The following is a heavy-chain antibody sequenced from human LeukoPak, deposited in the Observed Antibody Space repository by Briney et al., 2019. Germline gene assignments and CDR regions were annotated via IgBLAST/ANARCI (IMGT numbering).Heavy chain of an antibody. J-gene: IGHJ3*02. CDR2: IIPIFGTA. CDR1: GYTFTGYY. CDR3: ASSGSKDAFDI. Sequence: GASVKVSCKASGYTFTGYYMHWVRQAPGQGLEWMGGIIPIFGTANYAQKFQGRVTITADKSTSTAYMELSSLRSEDTAVYYCASSGSKDAFDIWGQGTMVTVSS. D-gene: IGHD3-10*01. V-gene: IGHV1-69*06.